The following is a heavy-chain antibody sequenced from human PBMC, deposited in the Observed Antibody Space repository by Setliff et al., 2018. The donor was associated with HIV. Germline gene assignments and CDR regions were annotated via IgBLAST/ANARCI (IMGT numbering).Heavy chain of an antibody. J-gene: IGHJ4*02. D-gene: IGHD5-18*01. CDR2: IYYTGGT. CDR1: GGPISGY. CDR3: VGGQKWLAFDS. Sequence: SETLSLTCAVSGGPISGYWSWIRQPPGRELEWIGYIYYTGGTNYNPSLNSRVTMSIDLSNNHLSLKLRSVTTADTAIYYCVGGQKWLAFDSWGQGTLVTVS. V-gene: IGHV4-59*01.